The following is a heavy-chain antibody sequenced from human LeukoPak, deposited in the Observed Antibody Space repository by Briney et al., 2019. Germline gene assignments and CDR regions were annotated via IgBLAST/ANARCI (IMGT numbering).Heavy chain of an antibody. V-gene: IGHV1-2*02. J-gene: IGHJ3*02. CDR1: GYTFTGYY. D-gene: IGHD3-10*01. CDR3: ARVAITMVQGPTIDAFDI. CDR2: INPTSGGT. Sequence: ASVKVSCKASGYTFTGYYMHWVRQAPGQGLEWMGLINPTSGGTNYAQKFQGRVTMTRDTSISTAYMELSRLRSDDTAVYYCARVAITMVQGPTIDAFDIWGQGTMVTVSS.